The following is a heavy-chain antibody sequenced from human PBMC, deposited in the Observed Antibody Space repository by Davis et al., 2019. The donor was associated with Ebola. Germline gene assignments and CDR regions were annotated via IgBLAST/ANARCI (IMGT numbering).Heavy chain of an antibody. V-gene: IGHV4-34*01. CDR1: GGSFSGYY. D-gene: IGHD5-12*01. CDR2: INHSGST. Sequence: SETLSLTCAVYGGSFSGYYWSWIRQPPGKGLEWIGEINHSGSTNYNPSLKSRVTISVDTSKNQFSLKLSSVTAADTAVYYCATQGAIVATHFDYWGQGTLVTVSS. J-gene: IGHJ4*02. CDR3: ATQGAIVATHFDY.